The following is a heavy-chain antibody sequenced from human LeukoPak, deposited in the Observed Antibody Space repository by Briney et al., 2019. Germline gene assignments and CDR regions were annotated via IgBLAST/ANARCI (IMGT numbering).Heavy chain of an antibody. V-gene: IGHV1-2*06. CDR2: INPNSGGT. J-gene: IGHJ4*02. CDR3: ARGETTTIYDY. Sequence: SVNVSCKASGYTFTGYYMHCVRQAPGQGLECMGRINPNSGGTNYAQKFQGRVTKTRGTSISTAYMELRRLRSDDTAVYYCARGETTTIYDYWGQGTLVTVSS. CDR1: GYTFTGYY. D-gene: IGHD5-24*01.